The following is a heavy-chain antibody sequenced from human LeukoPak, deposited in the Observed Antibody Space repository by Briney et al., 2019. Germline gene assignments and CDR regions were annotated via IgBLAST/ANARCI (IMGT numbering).Heavy chain of an antibody. CDR2: IYYSGST. CDR1: GGSISSYY. D-gene: IGHD3-22*01. V-gene: IGHV4-59*01. J-gene: IGHJ3*02. CDR3: TKSDGSGLIRI. Sequence: SETLSLTCTVSGGSISSYYWSWIRQPPGKGLEWIGYIYYSGSTNCNSSLKSRVTISEDTSKNQFSLKLSSVTAADTAVYYCTKSDGSGLIRICGRGTMVTVSS.